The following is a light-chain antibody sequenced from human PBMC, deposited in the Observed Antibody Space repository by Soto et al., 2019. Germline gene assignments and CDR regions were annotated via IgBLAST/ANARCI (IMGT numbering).Light chain of an antibody. CDR3: QQSNSY. CDR1: QSIGYW. CDR2: DAS. Sequence: IQMTQTPSPLSAFLGETNTFTCRASQSIGYWLAWYQQKPGRAPKLLIYDASRLERGVPSRFSGSGSGTEFTLTISSLQPEDFATYYCQQSNSYFGGGTKV. V-gene: IGKV1-5*01. J-gene: IGKJ4*01.